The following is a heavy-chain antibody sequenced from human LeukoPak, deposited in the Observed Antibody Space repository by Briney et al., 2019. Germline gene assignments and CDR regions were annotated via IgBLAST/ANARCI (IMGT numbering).Heavy chain of an antibody. V-gene: IGHV3-7*01. D-gene: IGHD6-6*01. Sequence: GGSLRLSCAASGFTFSSYWMSWVRQAPGKGLEWVANIKQDGSEKYYVDSVKGRFTISRDNAKNSLYLQMNSLRAEDTAVYYCARDSIFRGSSGLDYWGQGTLVTVSS. CDR1: GFTFSSYW. CDR2: IKQDGSEK. J-gene: IGHJ4*02. CDR3: ARDSIFRGSSGLDY.